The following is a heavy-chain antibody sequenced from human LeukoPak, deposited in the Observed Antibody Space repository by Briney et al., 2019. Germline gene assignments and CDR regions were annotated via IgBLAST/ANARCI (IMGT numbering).Heavy chain of an antibody. D-gene: IGHD5-18*01. J-gene: IGHJ3*02. V-gene: IGHV4-34*01. CDR2: INHGGFT. CDR3: ARSHLWPSGTFDI. CDR1: GASLSGYY. Sequence: LETLSLTCAVSGASLSGYYWSWIRQSPGKGLEWIGEINHGGFTNYNPSLKSRVTISVDTSGNQIALRLSSLTAADTAVYFCARSHLWPSGTFDIWGQGTVVAVSS.